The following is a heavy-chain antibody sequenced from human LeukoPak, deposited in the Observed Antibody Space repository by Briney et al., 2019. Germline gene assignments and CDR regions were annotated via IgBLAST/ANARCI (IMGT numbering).Heavy chain of an antibody. CDR1: GYSISSGYY. V-gene: IGHV4-38-2*02. J-gene: IGHJ6*03. CDR2: IYHSGST. Sequence: SETLSLTCTVSGYSISSGYYWGWIRQPPGKGLEWIGSIYHSGSTYHNPSLKSRVTISVDTSKNQFSLKLSSVTAADTAVYYCARGHSIEPYYYYYYMDVWGKGTTVTVSS. CDR3: ARGHSIEPYYYYYYMDV. D-gene: IGHD4-11*01.